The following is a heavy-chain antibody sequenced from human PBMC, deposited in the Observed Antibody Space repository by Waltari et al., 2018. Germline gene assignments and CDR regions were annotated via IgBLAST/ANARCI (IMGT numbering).Heavy chain of an antibody. J-gene: IGHJ4*02. CDR1: GGSISSYY. D-gene: IGHD2-15*01. CDR2: IYTSGST. V-gene: IGHV4-4*07. Sequence: QVQLQESGPGLVKPSETLSLTCTVSGGSISSYYWSWIRQPAGKGLEWIGRIYTSGSTNYNPSLKSRVTMSVDTSKNQFSLKLSSVTAADTAVYYCARGGCSGGSCYSRGIDYWGQGTLVTVSS. CDR3: ARGGCSGGSCYSRGIDY.